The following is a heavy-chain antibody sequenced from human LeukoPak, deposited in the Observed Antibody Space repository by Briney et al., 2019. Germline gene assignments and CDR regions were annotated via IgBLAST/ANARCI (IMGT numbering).Heavy chain of an antibody. V-gene: IGHV3-23*01. CDR3: ARGFGSNWPLASDP. J-gene: IGHJ5*02. Sequence: PGGSPRTSFVASGFTFSSFCMRLGRPAPGEGVGWGSTISPSGDSTYYADSVKGRFTISRDNSKNTLYLQMNSLRAEDTAVYYCARGFGSNWPLASDPWGQGTLVTVSS. CDR2: ISPSGDST. D-gene: IGHD6-13*01. CDR1: GFTFSSFC.